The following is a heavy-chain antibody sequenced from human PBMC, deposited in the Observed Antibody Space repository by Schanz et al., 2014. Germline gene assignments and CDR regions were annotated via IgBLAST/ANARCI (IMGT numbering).Heavy chain of an antibody. CDR1: GGSISSYY. Sequence: QVQLQESGPGLVKPSGTLSLTCTVSGGSISSYYWSWIRQPAGKGLEWIGRIYSTGSTNYNPSLKSRVTISKDTSKDQFSLKLTSETAADTAVYYCARDMVENWFDSWGQGTLXTVSS. V-gene: IGHV4-4*07. CDR2: IYSTGST. D-gene: IGHD3-10*01. J-gene: IGHJ5*01. CDR3: ARDMVENWFDS.